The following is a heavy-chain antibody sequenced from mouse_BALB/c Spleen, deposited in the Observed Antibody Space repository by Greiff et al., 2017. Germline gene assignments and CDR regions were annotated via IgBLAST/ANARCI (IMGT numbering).Heavy chain of an antibody. CDR2: IWAGGST. Sequence: VQLKESGPGLVAPSQSLSITCTVSGFSLTSYGVHWVRQPPGKGLEWLGVIWAGGSTNYNSALMSRLSISKDNSKSQVFLKMNSLQTDDTAMYYFARGGYYRYDGAMDYWGQGTSVTVSS. J-gene: IGHJ4*01. CDR1: GFSLTSYG. D-gene: IGHD2-14*01. V-gene: IGHV2-9*02. CDR3: ARGGYYRYDGAMDY.